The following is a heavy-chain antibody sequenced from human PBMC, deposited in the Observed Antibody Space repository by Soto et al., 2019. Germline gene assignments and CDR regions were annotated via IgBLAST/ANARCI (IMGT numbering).Heavy chain of an antibody. Sequence: SQTLSLTCDISGDSVSSNNVAWNWIRQSPSTGLEWLGRTYYRSQWYDDYAESVKSRISIIPDTSKNQFSLRLNSVTPEDTAVYYCARESSGHYYRYFDCWGQGTLVTVSS. CDR1: GDSVSSNNVA. CDR2: TYYRSQWYD. V-gene: IGHV6-1*01. D-gene: IGHD3-22*01. J-gene: IGHJ4*02. CDR3: ARESSGHYYRYFDC.